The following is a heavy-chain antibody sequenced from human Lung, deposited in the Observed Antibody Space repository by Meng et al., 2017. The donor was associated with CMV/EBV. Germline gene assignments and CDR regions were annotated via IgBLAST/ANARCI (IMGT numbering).Heavy chain of an antibody. CDR1: EFAFSTAW. V-gene: IGHV3-15*01. Sequence: SEFAFSTAWMSWVRQARGKGLEWVGRIISEADSGTTHHAAPVKGRFTISRDDSKNTLYLQMNSLKTEDTAMYYCATDLYYDDSGLRDYWGRGTLVTVSS. CDR3: ATDLYYDDSGLRDY. J-gene: IGHJ4*02. D-gene: IGHD3-22*01. CDR2: IISEADSGTT.